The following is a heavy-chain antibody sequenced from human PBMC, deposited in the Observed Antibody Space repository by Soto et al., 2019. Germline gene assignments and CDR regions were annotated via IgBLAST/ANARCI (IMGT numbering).Heavy chain of an antibody. J-gene: IGHJ6*03. CDR2: IIPILGIA. D-gene: IGHD2-2*01. Sequence: QVQLVQSGAEVKKPGSSVKVSCKASGGTFSSYTISWVRQAPGQGLECMGRIIPILGIANYAQKFQVRVTITADKSTRTAYMELSSLRSEDTAVYYCARAVRNIVVVPAAQYYYMDVWGQGTTVTVSS. V-gene: IGHV1-69*02. CDR3: ARAVRNIVVVPAAQYYYMDV. CDR1: GGTFSSYT.